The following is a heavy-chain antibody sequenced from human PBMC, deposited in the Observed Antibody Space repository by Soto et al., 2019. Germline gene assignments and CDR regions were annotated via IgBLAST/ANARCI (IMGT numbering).Heavy chain of an antibody. CDR1: GGSFSGCY. J-gene: IGHJ6*02. D-gene: IGHD3-10*01. CDR3: ARLQYYYRSGSRYGRTYYYYYGMDV. CDR2: INHSGST. Sequence: PSETLSLTCAVYGGSFSGCYWSWIRQPPGKGREWIGEINHSGSTNYNPSLKSRVTISVDTSKNQFSLKLSSVTAADTAVYYCARLQYYYRSGSRYGRTYYYYYGMDVCGQGTTVTLSS. V-gene: IGHV4-34*01.